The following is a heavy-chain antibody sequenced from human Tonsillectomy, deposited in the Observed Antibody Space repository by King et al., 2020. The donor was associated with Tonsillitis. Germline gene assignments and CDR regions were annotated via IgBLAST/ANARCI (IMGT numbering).Heavy chain of an antibody. CDR3: ARAIYGSGSYTYYFDY. CDR2: IYYSGST. V-gene: IGHV4-31*03. D-gene: IGHD3-10*01. J-gene: IGHJ4*02. Sequence: QLQESGPGLVKPSQTLSLTCTVSGGSISSSVYYWSWIRQHPGKGLEWIGYIYYSGSTYYNPSLKCRVTISVDTSKNQFSLKLSSLTAADTAVYYCARAIYGSGSYTYYFDYWGQGTLVTVSS. CDR1: GGSISSSVYY.